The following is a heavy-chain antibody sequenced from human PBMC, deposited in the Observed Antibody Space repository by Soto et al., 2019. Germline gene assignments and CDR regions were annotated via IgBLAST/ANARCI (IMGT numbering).Heavy chain of an antibody. J-gene: IGHJ4*02. D-gene: IGHD2-2*01. CDR3: VARYCITTRCYASN. CDR2: TYNSVST. CDR1: GGFPRPGGYL. Sequence: ALSLPNSGSGGFPRPGGYLWCRVRPKPGKGLEWIGSTYNSVSTYYNPSLKSRVTISVDTSKNQFSLKLTSVTAADTAVYYCVARYCITTRCYASNWGQGTLVTVFS. V-gene: IGHV4-31*03.